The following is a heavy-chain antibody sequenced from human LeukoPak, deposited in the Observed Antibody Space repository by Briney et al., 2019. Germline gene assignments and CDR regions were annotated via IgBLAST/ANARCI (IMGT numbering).Heavy chain of an antibody. CDR3: ARGDGYNFFDY. J-gene: IGHJ4*02. CDR2: FYVGGAT. V-gene: IGHV3-53*01. CDR1: GLSVTNNY. Sequence: PGGSLRLSCAVSGLSVTNNYMSCVRQAPGKGLEWVSVFYVGGATYYADSVKGRFTISRDNSENTLYLQMKSLRAEDTAVYYCARGDGYNFFDYWGQGTLVTVSS. D-gene: IGHD5-24*01.